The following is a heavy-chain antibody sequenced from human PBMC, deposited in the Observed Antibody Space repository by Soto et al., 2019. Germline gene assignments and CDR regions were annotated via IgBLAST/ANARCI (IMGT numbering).Heavy chain of an antibody. D-gene: IGHD6-13*01. Sequence: GGSLRLSCAASGFTFSNAWMSWVRQAPGKGLEWVGRIKSKTDGGTTDYAAPVKGRFTISRDDSKNTLYLQMNSLKTEDTAVYYCTTAIPYSSSQHYQHWGQGTLVTVSS. CDR3: TTAIPYSSSQHYQH. CDR2: IKSKTDGGTT. V-gene: IGHV3-15*01. CDR1: GFTFSNAW. J-gene: IGHJ1*01.